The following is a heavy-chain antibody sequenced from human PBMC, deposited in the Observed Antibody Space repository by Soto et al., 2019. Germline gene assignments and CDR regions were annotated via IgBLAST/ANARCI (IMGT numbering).Heavy chain of an antibody. V-gene: IGHV1-3*01. J-gene: IGHJ4*02. Sequence: ASVKFSCKASGYTFTSYAMHWVRQAPGQRLEWMGWINAGNGNTKYSQKFQGRVTITRDTSASTAYMELSSLRSEDTAVYYCARDLRSYDFWSGYYTGFDYWGQGTLVTVSS. CDR1: GYTFTSYA. CDR2: INAGNGNT. D-gene: IGHD3-3*01. CDR3: ARDLRSYDFWSGYYTGFDY.